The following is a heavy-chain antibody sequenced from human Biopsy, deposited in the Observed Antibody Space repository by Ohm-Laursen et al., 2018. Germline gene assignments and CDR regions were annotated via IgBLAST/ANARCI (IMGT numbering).Heavy chain of an antibody. D-gene: IGHD2-8*01. CDR2: INCKTGAT. CDR1: SYTFTDYN. J-gene: IGHJ4*02. CDR3: ARDPLNGHKHFDY. V-gene: IGHV1-2*02. Sequence: GASVKDSCKASSYTFTDYNIHWMRQAPGQGLEWLGYINCKTGATNYAQKFQGTVTMTRDTSISTAYLALGSLRSADTAIYYCARDPLNGHKHFDYWGQGSLVTVSS.